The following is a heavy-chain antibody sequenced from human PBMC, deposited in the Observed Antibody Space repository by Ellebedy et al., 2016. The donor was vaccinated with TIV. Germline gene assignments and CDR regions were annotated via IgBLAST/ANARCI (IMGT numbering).Heavy chain of an antibody. CDR3: ARHLGYADSDIDY. CDR2: IYPGDSDT. D-gene: IGHD4-17*01. J-gene: IGHJ4*02. CDR1: GYSSTDYW. Sequence: KVSCKVSGYSSTDYWIGWVRQMPGKGLESMGIIYPGDSDTRYSPSFQGQVTISADKSISTAYLQWSSLKASDTAMYYCARHLGYADSDIDYWGQGTLVTVSS. V-gene: IGHV5-51*01.